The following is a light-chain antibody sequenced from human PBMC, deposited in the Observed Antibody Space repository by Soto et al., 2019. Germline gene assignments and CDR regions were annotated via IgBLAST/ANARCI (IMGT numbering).Light chain of an antibody. CDR1: SSDVGGYNY. V-gene: IGLV2-14*01. CDR3: SSYTSSSLYV. CDR2: DVS. J-gene: IGLJ1*01. Sequence: QSALTQPASVSGSPGQSITISCTGTSSDVGGYNYVSWYQQHPGKAPKLMIYDVSNRPSGVSNRFSGSKSGTTASLTISGLQAEDEAEYYCSSYTSSSLYVFGTGTKVTVL.